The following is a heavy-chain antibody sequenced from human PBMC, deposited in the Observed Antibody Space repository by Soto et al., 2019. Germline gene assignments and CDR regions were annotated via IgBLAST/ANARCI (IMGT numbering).Heavy chain of an antibody. CDR2: IKNKIDDGTA. D-gene: IGHD3-22*01. CDR3: TTERLYYFDSSGFDY. Sequence: AGGSLRLSCAASGFSFSNAWMNWVRQVLGKGLEWVGRIKNKIDDGTADYAAPVKGRFTISRDDSENTLYLQMNSLKTEDTAVYYCTTERLYYFDSSGFDYWGQGTLVTVSS. CDR1: GFSFSNAW. J-gene: IGHJ4*02. V-gene: IGHV3-15*07.